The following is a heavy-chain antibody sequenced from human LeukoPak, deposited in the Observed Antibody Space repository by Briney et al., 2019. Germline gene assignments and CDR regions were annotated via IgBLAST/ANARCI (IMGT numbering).Heavy chain of an antibody. D-gene: IGHD4-17*01. V-gene: IGHV3-48*01. Sequence: GGSLRLSCAASGFTFSSYSMNWVRQAPGKGLEWVSFISSSSRTIFYADSVKARFTISRDNAKNSLYLQMNSLRAEDTAVYYCARNAYGDRSSFDYWGQGTLSPSPQ. CDR3: ARNAYGDRSSFDY. CDR2: ISSSSRTI. J-gene: IGHJ4*02. CDR1: GFTFSSYS.